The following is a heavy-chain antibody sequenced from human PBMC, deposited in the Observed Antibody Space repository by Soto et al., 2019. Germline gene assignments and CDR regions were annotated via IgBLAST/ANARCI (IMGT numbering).Heavy chain of an antibody. J-gene: IGHJ6*02. V-gene: IGHV3-48*03. Sequence: GGSLRLSCAASGFTFSSYEMNWVRQAPGKGLEWVSYISSSGSTIYYADSVKGRFTISRDNAKNSLYLQMNSLRAEDTAVYYCARVRLYYYYYRMDVWGQGTKVTVYS. CDR2: ISSSGSTI. CDR1: GFTFSSYE. CDR3: ARVRLYYYYYRMDV.